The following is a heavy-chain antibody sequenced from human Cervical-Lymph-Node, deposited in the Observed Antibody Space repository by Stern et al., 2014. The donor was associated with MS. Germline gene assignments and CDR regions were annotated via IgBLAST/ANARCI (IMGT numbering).Heavy chain of an antibody. CDR1: GYTFTSYG. J-gene: IGHJ4*02. D-gene: IGHD2-21*02. CDR2: ISAYNGNT. V-gene: IGHV1-18*04. Sequence: MQLVESGAEVKKPGASVKVSCKASGYTFTSYGISWVRQAPGQGLEWMGWISAYNGNTNYAQKLQGRVTMTTDTSTSTAYMELRSLRSDDTAVYYCARLDTAMADCGGDCYRLDYWGQGTLVTVSS. CDR3: ARLDTAMADCGGDCYRLDY.